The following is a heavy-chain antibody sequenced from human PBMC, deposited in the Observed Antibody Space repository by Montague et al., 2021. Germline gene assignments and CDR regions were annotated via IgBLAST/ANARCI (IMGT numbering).Heavy chain of an antibody. Sequence: SETLSLTCGLSGGSLSGYFWAWIRQTPGKGLEWIGNINHSGSAKYNPSLKNRVSILLGTSTNKFFLHLNSVTAADTAMYFCARGLFGTVNVKYSGGWYYFYKWGQGTLVTVSS. CDR1: GGSLSGYF. CDR2: INHSGSA. CDR3: ARGLFGTVNVKYSGGWYYFYK. D-gene: IGHD6-19*01. J-gene: IGHJ4*02. V-gene: IGHV4-34*01.